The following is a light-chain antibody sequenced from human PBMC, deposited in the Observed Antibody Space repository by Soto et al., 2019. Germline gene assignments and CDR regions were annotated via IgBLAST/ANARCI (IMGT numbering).Light chain of an antibody. CDR3: SSFTSSNTVV. CDR2: EVN. CDR1: SSDVGGFNY. J-gene: IGLJ2*01. Sequence: QSALTQPASVAGSPGQSITISCTGTSSDVGGFNYVSWYQQHPGKAPKLVIFEVNNRPSGVSNRFSGSKSGSTASLTISGLQAEDEADYYCSSFTSSNTVVFGGGTKVTVL. V-gene: IGLV2-14*01.